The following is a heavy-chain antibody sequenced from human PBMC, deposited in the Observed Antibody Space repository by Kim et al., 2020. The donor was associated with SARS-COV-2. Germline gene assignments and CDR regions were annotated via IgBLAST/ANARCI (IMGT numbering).Heavy chain of an antibody. CDR2: FDREDGKT. CDR3: ATGGPWREMRLLRAFDV. J-gene: IGHJ3*01. CDR1: GETLTELS. Sequence: ASVKVSCKVSGETLTELSIHWVRQAPGKGLEWMGGFDREDGKTSYAQSFQGRVIITEDTSTDTVYMSLSGLRSEDTAVYYFATGGPWREMRLLRAFDVWG. V-gene: IGHV1-24*01. D-gene: IGHD1-26*01.